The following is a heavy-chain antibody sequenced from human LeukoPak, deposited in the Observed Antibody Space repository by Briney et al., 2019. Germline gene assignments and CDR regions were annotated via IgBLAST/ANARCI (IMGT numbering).Heavy chain of an antibody. V-gene: IGHV3-11*06. CDR3: ARDGGAAAGTFEYYFDY. J-gene: IGHJ4*02. CDR1: GFTFSDYY. D-gene: IGHD6-13*01. CDR2: ISSSSSYT. Sequence: PGGSLRLSCAASGFTFSDYYMSWIRQAPGKGLEWVSYISSSSSYTNYADPVKGRFTISRDNAKNSLYLQMNSLRAEDTAVYYCARDGGAAAGTFEYYFDYWGQGTLVTVSS.